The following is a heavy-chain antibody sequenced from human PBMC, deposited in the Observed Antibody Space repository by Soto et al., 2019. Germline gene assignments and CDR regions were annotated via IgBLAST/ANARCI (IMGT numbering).Heavy chain of an antibody. CDR1: GFTFSSYA. Sequence: EVQLLESGGGLVQPGGSLRLSCAASGFTFSSYAMGWVRQAPGKGLEWVSAISGSGVTTYYADSVKGRFTFSRDNSKNTLYLQMNSLRAEDTAVYYCAKTANGWFSAFDIWGQGTMVTVSS. J-gene: IGHJ3*02. D-gene: IGHD6-19*01. CDR2: ISGSGVTT. CDR3: AKTANGWFSAFDI. V-gene: IGHV3-23*01.